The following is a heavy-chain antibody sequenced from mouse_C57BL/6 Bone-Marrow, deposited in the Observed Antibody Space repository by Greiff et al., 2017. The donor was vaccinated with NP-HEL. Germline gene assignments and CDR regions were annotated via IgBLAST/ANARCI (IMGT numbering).Heavy chain of an antibody. CDR1: GYSITSGYY. CDR3: ARVGGYYQFDY. J-gene: IGHJ2*01. D-gene: IGHD2-3*01. V-gene: IGHV3-6*01. CDR2: ISYDGSN. Sequence: DVHLVESGPGLVKPSQSLSLTCSVTGYSITSGYYWNWIRQFPGNKLEWMGYISYDGSNNYNPSLKNRISITRDTSKNQFFLKLNSVTTEDTATYYCARVGGYYQFDYWGQGTTLTVSS.